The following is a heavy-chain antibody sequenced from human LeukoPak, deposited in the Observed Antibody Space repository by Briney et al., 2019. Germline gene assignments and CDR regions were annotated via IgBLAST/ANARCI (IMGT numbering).Heavy chain of an antibody. V-gene: IGHV3-11*01. D-gene: IGHD5-12*01. CDR3: ARSPLVATDY. Sequence: GGSLRLSCVASGFTFSDYYMCWIRQAPGKGLEWISYISSSGTTVYYADSVKGRFTISRDNAKNSLYLQMNSLRAEDTAVYYCARSPLVATDYWGQGTLVTVSS. CDR1: GFTFSDYY. J-gene: IGHJ4*02. CDR2: ISSSGTTV.